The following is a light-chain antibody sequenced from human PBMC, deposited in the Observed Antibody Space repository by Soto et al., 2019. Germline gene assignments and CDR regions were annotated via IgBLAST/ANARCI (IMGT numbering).Light chain of an antibody. CDR1: QSVNSN. V-gene: IGKV3-15*01. J-gene: IGKJ2*01. CDR2: GAS. CDR3: PQSKNSTPVT. Sequence: EIVMTQSPATLSVSPGERATLSCRASQSVNSNLVWYQQKPGQAPRLLIYGASTRATGIPARFSGSGSGTEFTLTISNLHSKAFAAYYCPQSKNSTPVTFGQGTKLEIK.